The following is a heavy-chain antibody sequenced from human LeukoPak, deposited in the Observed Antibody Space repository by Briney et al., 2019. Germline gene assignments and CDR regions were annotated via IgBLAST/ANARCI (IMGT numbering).Heavy chain of an antibody. J-gene: IGHJ4*02. D-gene: IGHD6-19*01. CDR3: ARGSEWLGLDY. CDR2: INHSGST. Sequence: SETLSLTCTVSGGSISSYYWSWIRQPPGKGLEWIGEINHSGSTNYNPSLKSRVTISVDTSKNQFSLKLSSVTAADTAVYYCARGSEWLGLDYWGQGTLVTVSS. V-gene: IGHV4-34*01. CDR1: GGSISSYY.